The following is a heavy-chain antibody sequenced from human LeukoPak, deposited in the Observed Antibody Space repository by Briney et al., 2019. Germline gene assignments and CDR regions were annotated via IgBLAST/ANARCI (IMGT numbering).Heavy chain of an antibody. CDR2: IRYDGSNK. CDR3: ARRGYSYGLYYYYYMDV. V-gene: IGHV3-30*02. J-gene: IGHJ6*03. Sequence: GGSLRLSCAASGFTFSSYGMHWVRQAPGKGLEWVAFIRYDGSNKYYADSVKGRFTISRDNAKNSLYLQMNSLRAEDTAVYYCARRGYSYGLYYYYYMDVWGKGTTVTVSS. CDR1: GFTFSSYG. D-gene: IGHD5-18*01.